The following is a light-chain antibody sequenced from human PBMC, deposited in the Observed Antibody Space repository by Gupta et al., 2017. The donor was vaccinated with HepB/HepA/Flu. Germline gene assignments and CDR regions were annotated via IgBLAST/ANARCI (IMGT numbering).Light chain of an antibody. Sequence: DILMTQSPDSLAVSLGERATIHCRSSQSVFHSVNNKSFLGWYQQKPGLPPKLLMYWASTRESGAPDRFSGRGSGTDFSLTISGLQAEDVAVYYCQQYHSPPWTFGQGTKVEIK. CDR3: QQYHSPPWT. CDR1: QSVFHSVNNKSF. V-gene: IGKV4-1*01. J-gene: IGKJ1*01. CDR2: WAS.